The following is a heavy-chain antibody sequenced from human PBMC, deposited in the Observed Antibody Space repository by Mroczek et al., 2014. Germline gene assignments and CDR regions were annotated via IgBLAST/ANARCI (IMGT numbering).Heavy chain of an antibody. V-gene: IGHV3-30*18. D-gene: IGHD2-2*01. J-gene: IGHJ6*03. CDR2: ISYDGSNK. CDR3: AKDFLGVVPAAPSYMDV. Sequence: VQLVQSGGGVVQPGRSLRLSCAASGFTFSSYGMHWVRQAPGKGLEWVAVISYDGSNKYYADSVKGRFTISRDNSKNTLYLQMNSLRAEDTAVYYCAKDFLGVVPAAPSYMDVWGKGTTVTVSS. CDR1: GFTFSSYG.